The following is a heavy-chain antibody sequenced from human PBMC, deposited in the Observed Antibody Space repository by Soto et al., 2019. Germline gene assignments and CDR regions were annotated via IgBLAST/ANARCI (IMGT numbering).Heavy chain of an antibody. J-gene: IGHJ4*02. D-gene: IGHD6-19*01. V-gene: IGHV4-34*01. CDR2: INHSGST. Sequence: QVQLQQWGAGLLKPSETLSLTCAVYGGSFSGYYWSWIRQPPGKGLEWIGEINHSGSTNYNPSLKIRVTISVDTSKNQFSLKLSSVTAAYTAVYYCARGARYSSGWYGVRKGNFDYWGQGTLVTVSS. CDR3: ARGARYSSGWYGVRKGNFDY. CDR1: GGSFSGYY.